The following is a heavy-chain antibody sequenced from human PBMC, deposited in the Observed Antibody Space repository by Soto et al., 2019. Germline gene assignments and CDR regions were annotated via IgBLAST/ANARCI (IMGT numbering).Heavy chain of an antibody. CDR2: IGTAGDT. Sequence: EVQLVESGGGLVQPGGSRRLSCAASGFTFRSYDMHWVRQATGKGLEWVSAIGTAGDTYYPGSVQGRFTISRENAKNSLYLQMNSLRAVDTAVYYCAIVSGGGSDVWGQGTTVTVSS. D-gene: IGHD3-10*01. V-gene: IGHV3-13*01. CDR3: AIVSGGGSDV. CDR1: GFTFRSYD. J-gene: IGHJ6*02.